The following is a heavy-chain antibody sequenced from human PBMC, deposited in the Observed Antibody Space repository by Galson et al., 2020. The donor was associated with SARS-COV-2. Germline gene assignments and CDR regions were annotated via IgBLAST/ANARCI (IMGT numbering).Heavy chain of an antibody. CDR1: GFTFSSYG. CDR3: AREYGSGWVYFDY. D-gene: IGHD6-19*01. CDR2: IWYDGSNK. V-gene: IGHV3-33*01. Sequence: GESLKISCAASGFTFSSYGMHWVRQAPGKGLEWVAVIWYDGSNKYYADSVKGRFTISRDNSKNTLYVQVNSLRAEDTAVYYCAREYGSGWVYFDYWGQGTLVTVSS. J-gene: IGHJ4*02.